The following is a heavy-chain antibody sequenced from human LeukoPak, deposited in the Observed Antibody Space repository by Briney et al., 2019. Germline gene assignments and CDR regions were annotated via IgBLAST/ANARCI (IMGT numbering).Heavy chain of an antibody. Sequence: APVKVSCKASGYTFTSYGISWVRQAPGQGLEWMGWISAYNGNTNYAQKLQGRVTMTTDTSTSTAYMELRSLRSDDTAVYYCARRYSSGWYRYYFDYWGQGTLVTVSS. D-gene: IGHD6-19*01. J-gene: IGHJ4*02. V-gene: IGHV1-18*01. CDR1: GYTFTSYG. CDR3: ARRYSSGWYRYYFDY. CDR2: ISAYNGNT.